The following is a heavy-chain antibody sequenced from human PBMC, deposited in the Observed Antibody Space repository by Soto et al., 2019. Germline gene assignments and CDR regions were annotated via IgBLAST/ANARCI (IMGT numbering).Heavy chain of an antibody. CDR1: GFTFSSYS. Sequence: LRLSCAASGFTFSSYSMNWVRQAPGKGLEWVSSISSSSSYIYYADSVKGRFTISRDNAKNSLYLQMNSLRAEDTAVYYCARDPSSSWYVWFDPWGQGTLVTVSS. J-gene: IGHJ5*02. CDR2: ISSSSSYI. V-gene: IGHV3-21*01. CDR3: ARDPSSSWYVWFDP. D-gene: IGHD6-13*01.